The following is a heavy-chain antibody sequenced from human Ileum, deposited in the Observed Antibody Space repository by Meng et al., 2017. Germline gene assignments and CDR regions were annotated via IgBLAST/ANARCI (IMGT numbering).Heavy chain of an antibody. CDR1: GYAFRNYL. J-gene: IGHJ4*02. Sequence: QVQLVQSGAEVKKVGASVKVSCTASGYAFRNYLLHWVRQAPGQRPEWMGWINAGNGNIKISQKFQGRNTITSDTSATAYMELSSLRSEDTAVYFCARENDNWNYFDYWGQGSLVTVSS. V-gene: IGHV1-3*01. D-gene: IGHD1-1*01. CDR2: INAGNGNI. CDR3: ARENDNWNYFDY.